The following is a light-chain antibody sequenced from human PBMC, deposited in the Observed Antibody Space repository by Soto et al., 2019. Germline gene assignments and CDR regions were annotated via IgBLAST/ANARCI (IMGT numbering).Light chain of an antibody. Sequence: EIVLTQSPATLSLSPGERAALSCRASQNVSSNFAWYLQKPGQAPRLLIYGASTRATAVPARFTASGSGTEFTLTISSLQSDDFGVYYCQQYDTWPRTFGQGTKVDIK. V-gene: IGKV3-15*01. CDR1: QNVSSN. CDR2: GAS. J-gene: IGKJ1*01. CDR3: QQYDTWPRT.